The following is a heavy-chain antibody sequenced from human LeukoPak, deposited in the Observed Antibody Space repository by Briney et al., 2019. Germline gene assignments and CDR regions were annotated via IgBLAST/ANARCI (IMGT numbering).Heavy chain of an antibody. D-gene: IGHD1-26*01. CDR3: ARHLWELWGRYFDY. J-gene: IGHJ4*02. CDR2: IYHSGST. V-gene: IGHV4-38-2*01. Sequence: KPSEALSLTCAVSGYSISSGYYWGWIRQPPGKGLEWIGSIYHSGSTYYNSSLKSRVTISVDTSKNQFSLKLSSVTAADTAVYYCARHLWELWGRYFDYWGQGTLVTVSS. CDR1: GYSISSGYY.